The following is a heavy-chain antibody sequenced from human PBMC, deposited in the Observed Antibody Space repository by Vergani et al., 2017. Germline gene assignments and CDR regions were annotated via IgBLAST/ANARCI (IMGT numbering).Heavy chain of an antibody. V-gene: IGHV3-49*05. CDR2: IRSKAYGGTT. CDR1: GFTFGDYA. D-gene: IGHD5-24*01. Sequence: EVQLVESGGGLVKPGRSLRLSCTASGFTFGDYAMSWFRQAPGKGLEWVGFIRSKAYGGTTEYAASVKGRFTISRDDSKNTLYLQMNSLRAEDTAVYYCARGGDQGEAGDQEMATIDDAFDIWGQGTMVTVSS. J-gene: IGHJ3*02. CDR3: ARGGDQGEAGDQEMATIDDAFDI.